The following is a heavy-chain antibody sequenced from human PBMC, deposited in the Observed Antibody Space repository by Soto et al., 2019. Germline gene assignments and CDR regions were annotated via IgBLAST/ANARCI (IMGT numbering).Heavy chain of an antibody. D-gene: IGHD3-3*01. CDR1: GNTFTGYY. V-gene: IGHV1-2*04. J-gene: IGHJ6*02. CDR2: INPNSGGP. CDR3: ARGSITICGGVTNYGMDV. Sequence: ASVKVSCKASGNTFTGYYMHWGRQAHGQGLAWMGWINPNSGGPNYAQKIQGWVTMTRDTSISTAYMELSRLRSDDRAVYYCARGSITICGGVTNYGMDVWGQGTTVTVSS.